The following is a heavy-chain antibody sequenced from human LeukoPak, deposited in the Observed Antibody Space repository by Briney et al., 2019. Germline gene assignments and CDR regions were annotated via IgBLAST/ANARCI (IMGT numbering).Heavy chain of an antibody. CDR2: IYHSGST. J-gene: IGHJ6*02. V-gene: IGHV4-4*02. CDR1: GGSISSSNW. D-gene: IGHD3-22*01. CDR3: ARDTHYYDSSGYCMDV. Sequence: SETLSLTCAVSGGSISSSNWWSWVRQPPGKGLEWIGEIYHSGSTNYNPSLKSRVTVSVDKSKNQFSLKLSSVTAADTAVYYCARDTHYYDSSGYCMDVWGQGTTVTVSS.